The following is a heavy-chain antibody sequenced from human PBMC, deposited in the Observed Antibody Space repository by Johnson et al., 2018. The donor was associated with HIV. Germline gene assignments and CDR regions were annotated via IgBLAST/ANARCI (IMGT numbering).Heavy chain of an antibody. D-gene: IGHD1-26*01. V-gene: IGHV3-30*19. CDR1: GFTFSDYG. J-gene: IGHJ3*02. CDR2: ISFDGATT. Sequence: VQLVESGGGVVQPGRSLRLSCAASGFTFSDYGMHWVRQAQGKGLEWVAVISFDGATTYSADSVKDRFTISSDNSRNTLSLHLNSLRAVDTAVYYCARVRIGRENAFDIWGQGTMVTVSS. CDR3: ARVRIGRENAFDI.